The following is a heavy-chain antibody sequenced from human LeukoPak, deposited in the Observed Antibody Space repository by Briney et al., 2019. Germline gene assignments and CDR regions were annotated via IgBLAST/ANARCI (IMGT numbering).Heavy chain of an antibody. CDR1: GDSVSSNSAA. J-gene: IGHJ4*02. Sequence: SQTLSLTCAISGDSVSSNSAACNWIRQSPSRGLEWLGRTYYKSKWYNDYAISVKSRITINPDTSKNQFSLQLSSVNPEDTAVYYCARVRDSNSWFFDYWGQGTLVTVSS. CDR3: ARVRDSNSWFFDY. CDR2: TYYKSKWYN. D-gene: IGHD6-13*01. V-gene: IGHV6-1*01.